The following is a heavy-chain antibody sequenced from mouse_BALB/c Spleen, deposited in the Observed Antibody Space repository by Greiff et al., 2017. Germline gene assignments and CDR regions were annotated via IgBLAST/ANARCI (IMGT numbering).Heavy chain of an antibody. V-gene: IGHV1-14*01. D-gene: IGHD3-1*01. CDR1: GYTFTSYV. CDR2: INPYNDGT. Sequence: EVKLMESGPELVKPGASVKMSCKASGYTFTSYVMHWVKQKPGQGLEWIGYINPYNDGTKYNEKFKGKATLTSDKSSSTAYMELSSLTSEDSAVYYCARYSSGYGRGAMDYWGQGTSVTVSS. CDR3: ARYSSGYGRGAMDY. J-gene: IGHJ4*01.